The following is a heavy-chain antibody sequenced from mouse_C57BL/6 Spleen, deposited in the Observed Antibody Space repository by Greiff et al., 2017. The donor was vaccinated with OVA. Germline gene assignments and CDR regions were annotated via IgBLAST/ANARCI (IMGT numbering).Heavy chain of an antibody. V-gene: IGHV5-16*01. CDR2: INYDGSST. CDR1: GFTFSDYY. CDR3: ARVDYYYGSSYEWYFDV. D-gene: IGHD1-1*01. Sequence: EVNLVESEGGLVQPGSSMKLSCTASGFTFSDYYMAWVRQVPEKGLEWVANINYDGSSTYYLDSLKSRFIISRDNAKNILYLQMSSLKSEDTATYYCARVDYYYGSSYEWYFDVWGTGTTVTVSS. J-gene: IGHJ1*03.